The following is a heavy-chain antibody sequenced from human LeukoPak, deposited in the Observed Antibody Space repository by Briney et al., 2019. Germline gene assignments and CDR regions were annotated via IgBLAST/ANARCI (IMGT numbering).Heavy chain of an antibody. J-gene: IGHJ6*03. Sequence: PGGSLRLSCAASGFTFSSYGMSWVRQAPGKGLEWVSAISGSGGSTYYADSVKGRFTISRDNSKNTLYLQMNSLRAEDTAVYYCAKSQGTPTLRLGLYYMDVWGKGTTVTISS. CDR3: AKSQGTPTLRLGLYYMDV. D-gene: IGHD3-16*01. CDR2: ISGSGGST. CDR1: GFTFSSYG. V-gene: IGHV3-23*01.